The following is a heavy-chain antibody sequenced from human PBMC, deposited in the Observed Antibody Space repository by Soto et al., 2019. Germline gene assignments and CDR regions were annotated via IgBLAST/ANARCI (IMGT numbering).Heavy chain of an antibody. CDR1: AFIFTKST. V-gene: IGHV3-21*01. CDR2: ITSASDYI. Sequence: GGSMRLSCVPSAFIFTKSTMNCVRQAPGKGLEWVSSITSASDYIFYADSVKGRFTISRDTADNSLYLQVNSVRAEDPAVSDCARVGTGSSTPVDIWGQGAMVT. J-gene: IGHJ3*02. CDR3: ARVGTGSSTPVDI. D-gene: IGHD3-9*01.